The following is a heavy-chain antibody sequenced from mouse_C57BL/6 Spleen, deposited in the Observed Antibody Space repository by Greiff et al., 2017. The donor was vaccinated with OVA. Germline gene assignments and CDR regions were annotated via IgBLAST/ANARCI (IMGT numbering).Heavy chain of an antibody. CDR2: IWGDGST. D-gene: IGHD1-1*01. CDR3: SQPDYCSSHYAMDY. CDR1: GFSLTSYG. V-gene: IGHV2-3*01. J-gene: IGHJ4*01. Sequence: VQGVESGPGLVAPSQSLSITCTVSGFSLTSYGVSWVRQPPGKGLEWLGVIWGDGSTNSHSALISRLSISKYNSKCHVFLKLNSLPTDYTATYYCSQPDYCSSHYAMDYWGQGTSVPVSS.